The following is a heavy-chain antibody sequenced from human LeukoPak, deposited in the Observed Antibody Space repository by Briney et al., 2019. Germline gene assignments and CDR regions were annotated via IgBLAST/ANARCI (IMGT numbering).Heavy chain of an antibody. D-gene: IGHD2/OR15-2a*01. J-gene: IGHJ4*02. V-gene: IGHV2-5*02. Sequence: SVPTLVKPTQTLTLTCTFSGFSLTTSGMAVAWSRQPPGKPLEWLAIIYWDGDKRYSPLLESRLAITKDTSKNQVVLTMTNMDPVDTAKYFCTHRIRSPDCSNSKCYYFDYWGQGALVTVSS. CDR2: IYWDGDK. CDR3: THRIRSPDCSNSKCYYFDY. CDR1: GFSLTTSGMA.